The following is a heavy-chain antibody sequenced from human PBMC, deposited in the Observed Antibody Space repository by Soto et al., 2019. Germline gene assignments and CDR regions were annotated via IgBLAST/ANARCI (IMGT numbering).Heavy chain of an antibody. Sequence: GPTPVNPTQTLTLTCTFSGFSLSTSGMCVSWIRQPPGKALEWLALIDWDDDKYYSTSLKTRLTISKDTSKNQVVLTMTNMDPVDTATYYCALRRDYCDYYYDVMDFCGQGSTVIGS. CDR1: GFSLSTSGMC. V-gene: IGHV2-70*12. CDR3: ALRRDYCDYYYDVMDF. J-gene: IGHJ6*02. D-gene: IGHD4-17*01. CDR2: IDWDDDK.